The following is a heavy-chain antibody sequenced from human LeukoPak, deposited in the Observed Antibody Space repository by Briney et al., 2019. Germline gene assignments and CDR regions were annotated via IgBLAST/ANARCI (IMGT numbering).Heavy chain of an antibody. CDR1: GYIFINYD. V-gene: IGHV1-8*03. CDR2: MNPNSGKT. J-gene: IGHJ4*02. Sequence: ASVKVSCKASGYIFINYDIIWVREATGQGLEWLGWMNPNSGKTGYVHKFQGRVNNSSNTSISTAYMELRSLRSDDTAVYYCARDHGEGAARPLLGYWGQGTLVTVSS. D-gene: IGHD6-6*01. CDR3: ARDHGEGAARPLLGY.